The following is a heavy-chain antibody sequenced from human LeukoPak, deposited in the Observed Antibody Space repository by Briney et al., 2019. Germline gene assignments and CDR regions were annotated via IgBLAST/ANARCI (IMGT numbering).Heavy chain of an antibody. CDR2: INHSGST. D-gene: IGHD3-10*01. Sequence: SETLSLTCAVYGGSFSGHYWSWIRQPPGKGLEWIGEINHSGSTNYNPSLKSRVTISVDTSKNQFSLKLSSVTAADTAVYYCARGLSPRINMVRGVRPPFRGVFDYWGQGTLVTVSS. CDR1: GGSFSGHY. J-gene: IGHJ4*02. V-gene: IGHV4-34*01. CDR3: ARGLSPRINMVRGVRPPFRGVFDY.